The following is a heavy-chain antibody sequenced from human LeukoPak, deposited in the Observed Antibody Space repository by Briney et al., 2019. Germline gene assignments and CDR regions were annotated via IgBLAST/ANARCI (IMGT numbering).Heavy chain of an antibody. J-gene: IGHJ4*02. D-gene: IGHD4-23*01. CDR1: GYTFTDYY. V-gene: IGHV1-2*02. CDR3: ARALDFGGNGYYFDY. Sequence: ASVKVPCKASGYTFTDYYLHWVQQAPGQGLEWMGWINPNRGGTTYAQKFQGRVTMTRDTSITTAYMELSRLRSDGTAMYYCARALDFGGNGYYFDYWGQGTLVTVSS. CDR2: INPNRGGT.